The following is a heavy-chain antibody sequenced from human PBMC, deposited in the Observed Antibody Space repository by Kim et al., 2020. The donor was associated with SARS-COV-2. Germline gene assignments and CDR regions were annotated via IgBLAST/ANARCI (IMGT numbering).Heavy chain of an antibody. CDR2: IDGSDGTT. D-gene: IGHD2-2*03. Sequence: GGSLRLSCTTSGFTFIGHAMGWVRQAPGQGLEWVSSIDGSDGTTYYVDSVKGRFTISRDDAKNTLYLQMRALRADDTATYYCMRGGWGWIWDHWGQGTL. CDR3: MRGGWGWIWDH. CDR1: GFTFIGHA. J-gene: IGHJ4*02. V-gene: IGHV3-23*01.